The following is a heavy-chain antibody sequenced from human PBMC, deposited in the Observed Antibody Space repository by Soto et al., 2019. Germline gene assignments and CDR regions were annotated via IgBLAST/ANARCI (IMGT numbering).Heavy chain of an antibody. Sequence: PGGSLRLSCAASGFTFSSYAMHWVRHAPGKGLEWVAVISYDGSNKYYADSVKGRFTISRDNSKNTLYLQMNSLRAEDTAVYYCASGMSGSGEGVDYWGQGTLVTVSS. CDR3: ASGMSGSGEGVDY. V-gene: IGHV3-30-3*01. D-gene: IGHD3-10*01. CDR2: ISYDGSNK. J-gene: IGHJ4*02. CDR1: GFTFSSYA.